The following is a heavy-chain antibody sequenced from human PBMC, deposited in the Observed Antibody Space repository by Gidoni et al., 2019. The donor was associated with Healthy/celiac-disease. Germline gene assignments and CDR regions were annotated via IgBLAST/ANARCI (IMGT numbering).Heavy chain of an antibody. Sequence: QLQLQESGPGLVKPSETLSLTCTVSGGSISSSSYYWGWIRQPPGKGLEWIGSIYYSGSTYYNPSLKSRVTISVDTSKNQFPLKLSSVTAADTAVYYCARLSRGTYGDPDYWGQGTLVTVSS. CDR3: ARLSRGTYGDPDY. CDR2: IYYSGST. J-gene: IGHJ4*02. CDR1: GGSISSSSYY. V-gene: IGHV4-39*01. D-gene: IGHD4-17*01.